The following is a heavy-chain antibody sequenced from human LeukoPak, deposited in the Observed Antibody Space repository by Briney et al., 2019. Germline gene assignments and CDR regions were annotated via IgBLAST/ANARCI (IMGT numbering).Heavy chain of an antibody. CDR2: ISWNSGSI. D-gene: IGHD4-23*01. CDR3: AKDTDYGGNSGFDY. Sequence: GGSLRLSCAASGFPFSSYSMTWVRQAPGKGLEWVSGISWNSGSIGYADSVKGRFTISRDNAKNSLYLQMSSLRAEDTALYYCAKDTDYGGNSGFDYWGQGTLVTVSS. CDR1: GFPFSSYS. J-gene: IGHJ4*02. V-gene: IGHV3-9*01.